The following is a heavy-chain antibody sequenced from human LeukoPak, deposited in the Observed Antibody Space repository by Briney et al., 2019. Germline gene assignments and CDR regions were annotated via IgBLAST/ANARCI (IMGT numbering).Heavy chain of an antibody. J-gene: IGHJ4*02. V-gene: IGHV3-21*01. CDR1: GFTFSTYI. CDR2: ITSGSGYI. CDR3: ASSIAAAGTY. Sequence: PGGSLRLSCAASGFTFSTYIMNWVRQAPGKGLEWVSSITSGSGYIYYADSMKGRFTISRDNAKNSLYLQMNSLRAEDTAVYYCASSIAAAGTYWGQGTLVTVSS. D-gene: IGHD6-13*01.